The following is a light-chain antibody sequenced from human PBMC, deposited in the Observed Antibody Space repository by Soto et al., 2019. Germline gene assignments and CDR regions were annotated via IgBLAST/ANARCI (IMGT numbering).Light chain of an antibody. CDR3: QQRSNWPPIT. J-gene: IGKJ5*01. V-gene: IGKV3-11*01. CDR1: QSVTNY. Sequence: PGARAPLPCMASQSVTNYIAWYQQRPGQAPRLLIYDASNRATGVPARFSGSRSGTDFTLTISDLEPADFAVYYCQQRSNWPPITFGQGTRLEIK. CDR2: DAS.